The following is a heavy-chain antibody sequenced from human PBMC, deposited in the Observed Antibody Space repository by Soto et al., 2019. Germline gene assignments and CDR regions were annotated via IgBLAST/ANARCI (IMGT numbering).Heavy chain of an antibody. Sequence: EVQLVESGGGLVQPVRSLRVSCASSGLTFSHYWMHWVCQAPGKGLVCVSRLNSVWSIANYADSVKGRFTVCSDKAKTTLYLHMNSLRAEDTAVYYCARDAFRGYDTGGWFEPWGQGTMVTVSS. D-gene: IGHD5-12*01. CDR2: LNSVWSIA. J-gene: IGHJ5*02. CDR3: ARDAFRGYDTGGWFEP. CDR1: GLTFSHYW. V-gene: IGHV3-74*01.